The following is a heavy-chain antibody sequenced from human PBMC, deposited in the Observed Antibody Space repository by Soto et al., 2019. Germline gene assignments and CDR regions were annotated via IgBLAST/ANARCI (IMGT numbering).Heavy chain of an antibody. V-gene: IGHV1-18*01. D-gene: IGHD1-26*01. CDR2: ISAYNGNT. Sequence: QVQLVQSGAEVKKPGASVKVPCKASGYTFTSYGISWVRRAPGQGLEWMGWISAYNGNTNYAQKLQGRVTMTTDTSTSTAYMELRSLRSDDTAVYYCARADLSGSGSYYDYYYGMDVWGQGTTVTVSS. CDR1: GYTFTSYG. J-gene: IGHJ6*02. CDR3: ARADLSGSGSYYDYYYGMDV.